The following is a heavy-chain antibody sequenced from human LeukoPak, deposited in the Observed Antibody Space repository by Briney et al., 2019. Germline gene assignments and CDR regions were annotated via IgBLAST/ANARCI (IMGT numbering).Heavy chain of an antibody. J-gene: IGHJ1*01. CDR1: GGSISSFY. CDR3: RRDHCGGSCYAGY. Sequence: SQTLSLTCTVSGGSISSFYWSWIRQPPGKGLEWVGEINHSGSTNYNPSLKSRATISVEPSKNQFTLRLSPVTAADTAVYSRRRDHCGGSCYAGYWGQGNLVSVST. CDR2: INHSGST. D-gene: IGHD2-15*01. V-gene: IGHV4-34*01.